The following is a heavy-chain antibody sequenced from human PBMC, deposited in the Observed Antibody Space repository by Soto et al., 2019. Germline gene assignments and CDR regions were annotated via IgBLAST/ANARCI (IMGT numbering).Heavy chain of an antibody. CDR2: IYYSGRT. CDR3: ARDRSNSPDYFDF. CDR1: GGSIDNYEYY. D-gene: IGHD6-6*01. J-gene: IGHJ4*02. V-gene: IGHV4-30-4*01. Sequence: TSETLSLTCTVSGGSIDNYEYYWTWIRQPPGKGLEWVGYIYYSGRTNYNPSLNSRLTISLDTSKNQFSLRLTSVSAADTAMYYCARDRSNSPDYFDFWGQGTLVTVSS.